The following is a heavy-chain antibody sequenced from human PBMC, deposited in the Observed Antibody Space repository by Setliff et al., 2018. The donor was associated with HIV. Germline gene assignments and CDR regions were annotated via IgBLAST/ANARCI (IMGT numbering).Heavy chain of an antibody. CDR2: IIPIFGTA. CDR3: ARAHGYSSSWYEDAFDI. J-gene: IGHJ3*02. V-gene: IGHV1-69*13. Sequence: SVKVSCKASRGTFSSYAISWVRQAPGQGLEWMGGIIPIFGTANYAQKFQGRVTITADESTSTAYMELSSLRSEDTAVYYCARAHGYSSSWYEDAFDIWGQGTMVTVSS. D-gene: IGHD6-13*01. CDR1: RGTFSSYA.